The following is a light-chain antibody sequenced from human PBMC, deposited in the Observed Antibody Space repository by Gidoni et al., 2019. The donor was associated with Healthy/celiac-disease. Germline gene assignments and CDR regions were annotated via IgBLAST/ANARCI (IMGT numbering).Light chain of an antibody. CDR2: AAS. V-gene: IGKV1-39*01. J-gene: IGKJ4*01. CDR1: KSISSY. Sequence: DIQITQPPSSLSASVGDRVTITCRASKSISSYLTWYQQKPGKAQKLLIYAASSLQSGVPSRFSGSVSGTDFTITISSLQPEDFATYYCQQSYSTPRTFXGXTKVEIK. CDR3: QQSYSTPRT.